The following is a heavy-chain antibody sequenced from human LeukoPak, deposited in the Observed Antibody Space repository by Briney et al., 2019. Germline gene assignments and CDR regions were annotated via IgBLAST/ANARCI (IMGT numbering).Heavy chain of an antibody. J-gene: IGHJ4*02. CDR3: VRGRIAKY. D-gene: IGHD6-13*01. V-gene: IGHV4-34*01. Sequence: SETLSLTCTVYGGSFSGYYWSWIRQPPGKGLEWIGEINHSGSTNYNPSLKSRVTISVDTSKNQFSLKLSSVTAADTAVYYCVRGRIAKYWGQGTLVTVSS. CDR2: INHSGST. CDR1: GGSFSGYY.